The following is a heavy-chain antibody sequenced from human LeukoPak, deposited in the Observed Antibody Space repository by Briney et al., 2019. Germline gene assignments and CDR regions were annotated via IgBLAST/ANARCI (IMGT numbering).Heavy chain of an antibody. Sequence: SETLSLTCTVSGGSLSSSSYYWGWVRQPPGKGLEWIGNIYYSGSTYYNPSLKSRLTISLDTSQRHLSLRLSSVTAADTASYYCTRGSYDVLTGYSTLGEYWGQGTLVTVSS. V-gene: IGHV4-39*02. D-gene: IGHD3-9*01. CDR1: GGSLSSSSYY. CDR2: IYYSGST. J-gene: IGHJ4*02. CDR3: TRGSYDVLTGYSTLGEY.